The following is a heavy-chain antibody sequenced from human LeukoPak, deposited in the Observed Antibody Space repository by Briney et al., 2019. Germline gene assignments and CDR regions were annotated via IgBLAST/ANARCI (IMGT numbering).Heavy chain of an antibody. D-gene: IGHD6-13*01. V-gene: IGHV4-4*07. CDR1: GGSISSYY. J-gene: IGHJ5*02. CDR3: ARDWSSSWYPGGDRWFDP. CDR2: IYTSGTT. Sequence: PSETLSLTCTVSGGSISSYYWSWIRQPAGKGLEWIGRIYTSGTTHYNPSLKSRVTMSVDTSKNQFSLKLSSVTAADTAVYYCARDWSSSWYPGGDRWFDPWGQGTLVTVSS.